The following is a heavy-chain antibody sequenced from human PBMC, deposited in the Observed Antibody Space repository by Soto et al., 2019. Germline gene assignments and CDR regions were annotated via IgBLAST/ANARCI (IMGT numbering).Heavy chain of an antibody. J-gene: IGHJ3*02. D-gene: IGHD3-3*01. Sequence: ASVKVSCKVSGCTLTELSMHWVRQAPGKGLEWMGGFDPEDGETIYAQKFQGRVTMTEDTSTDTAYMELSSLRSEDTAVYYCATLSVYDFWSGYSPGAFDIWGQGTMVTVSS. V-gene: IGHV1-24*01. CDR3: ATLSVYDFWSGYSPGAFDI. CDR2: FDPEDGET. CDR1: GCTLTELS.